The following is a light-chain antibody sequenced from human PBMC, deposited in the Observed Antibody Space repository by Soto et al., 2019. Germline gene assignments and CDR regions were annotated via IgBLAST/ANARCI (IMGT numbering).Light chain of an antibody. CDR2: RDN. CDR3: SAWDDSIYGPV. V-gene: IGLV1-44*01. CDR1: SSDIGTNP. J-gene: IGLJ2*01. Sequence: QSVLTQPPSASGTPGQRVAISCSGGSSDIGTNPVNWYLHLPGAAPKLLIYRDNQRPSGVPDRFSGSKSGTSASLTISGLQSEDEADYCWSAWDDSIYGPVFGGGTKVTVL.